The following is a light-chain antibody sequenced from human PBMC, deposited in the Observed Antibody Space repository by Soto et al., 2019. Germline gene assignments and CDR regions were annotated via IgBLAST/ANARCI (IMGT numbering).Light chain of an antibody. J-gene: IGLJ1*01. Sequence: QSVLTQPASVSGSPGQSITSCCTGTSSDVGSYNLVSWYQQHPGKAPKLMIYEGTKRPSGVSDRFSGSRSGNTASLTISGLQAEDEADYYCCSYASSSTYVFGTGTKVTVL. CDR1: SSDVGSYNL. CDR3: CSYASSSTYV. CDR2: EGT. V-gene: IGLV2-23*01.